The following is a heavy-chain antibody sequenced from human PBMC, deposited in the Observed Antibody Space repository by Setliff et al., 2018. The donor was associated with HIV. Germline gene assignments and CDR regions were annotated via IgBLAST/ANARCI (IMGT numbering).Heavy chain of an antibody. CDR3: ARSSRANEAFDV. CDR1: GYTFTRYF. Sequence: ASVKVSCKASGYTFTRYFMHCVRQAPGQGLEWLGIINPSSGSTTYAQKFQGRVTMTRDTSTSTVYMELSSLRSEDTGMYYCARSSRANEAFDVWGQGTMVTVSS. V-gene: IGHV1-46*03. J-gene: IGHJ3*01. CDR2: INPSSGST.